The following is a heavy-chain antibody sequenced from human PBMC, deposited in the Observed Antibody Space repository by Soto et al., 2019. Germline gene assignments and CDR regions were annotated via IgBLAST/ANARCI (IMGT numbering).Heavy chain of an antibody. D-gene: IGHD1-26*01. V-gene: IGHV4-34*01. CDR2: INHSGST. J-gene: IGHJ5*02. CDR1: GGSFSGYY. CDR3: ARGVSLGATDNWFDP. Sequence: SETLSLTCAVYGGSFSGYYWSWIRQPPGKGLEWIGEINHSGSTNYNPSLKSRVTISVDTSKNQFSLKLSSVTAADTAVYYCARGVSLGATDNWFDPWGQGTLVTVSS.